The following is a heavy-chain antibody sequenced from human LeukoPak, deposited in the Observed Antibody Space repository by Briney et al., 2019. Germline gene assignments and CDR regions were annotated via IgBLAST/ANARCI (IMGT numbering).Heavy chain of an antibody. J-gene: IGHJ4*02. D-gene: IGHD6-13*01. CDR2: ISGSGDST. V-gene: IGHV3-23*01. CDR3: AREDRQQLVPSGDCFDY. CDR1: GFTFTSYA. Sequence: GGSLRLSCAVSGFTFTSYAISWVRQAPGKGLEWVSTISGSGDSTYYADSVKGRFTISRDNAKNSLYLQMNSLRAEDTAVYYCAREDRQQLVPSGDCFDYWGQGTLVTVSS.